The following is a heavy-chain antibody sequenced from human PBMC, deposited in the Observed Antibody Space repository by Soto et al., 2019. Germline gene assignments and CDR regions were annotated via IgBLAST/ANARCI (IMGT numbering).Heavy chain of an antibody. D-gene: IGHD4-17*01. CDR1: GGTFNTYG. Sequence: QVQLVQSGAEVKKPGSSVKVSCMTFGGTFNTYGISWVRQAPGQGLEWMGRIIPVFGKPKYAQKVQGRVTISADESTNTGYMELRGLRSDDTAIYYCARDRFLYGDYPILAMWGPGTLVTVSS. CDR2: IIPVFGKP. J-gene: IGHJ4*02. V-gene: IGHV1-69*18. CDR3: ARDRFLYGDYPILAM.